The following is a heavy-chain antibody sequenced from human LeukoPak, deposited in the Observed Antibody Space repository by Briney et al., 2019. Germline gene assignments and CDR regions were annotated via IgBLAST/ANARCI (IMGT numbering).Heavy chain of an antibody. V-gene: IGHV1-69*04. Sequence: GASVKVSCKASGVTFSSYAISWVRQAPGQGLEWMGRIIPILGIANYAQKFQGRVTITADKSTSTAYMELSSLRSEDTAVYYCARDRSYYGSGSSMDVWGQGTTVTVSS. CDR3: ARDRSYYGSGSSMDV. J-gene: IGHJ6*02. CDR2: IIPILGIA. D-gene: IGHD3-10*01. CDR1: GVTFSSYA.